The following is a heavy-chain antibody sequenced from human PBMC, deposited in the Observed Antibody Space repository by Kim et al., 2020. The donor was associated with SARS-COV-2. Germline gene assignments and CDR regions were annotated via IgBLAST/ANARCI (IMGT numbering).Heavy chain of an antibody. Sequence: YYSGSTHSHPPLKSRVTISVDTSKNQFSLKLSSVTAADTAVYYCARGFDLWGRGTLVTVSS. J-gene: IGHJ2*01. CDR2: YYSGST. CDR3: ARGFDL. V-gene: IGHV4-59*09.